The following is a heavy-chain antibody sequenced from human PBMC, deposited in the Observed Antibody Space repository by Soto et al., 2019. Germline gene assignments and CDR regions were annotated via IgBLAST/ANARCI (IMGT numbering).Heavy chain of an antibody. CDR1: GFTFSSYE. CDR2: ITSSGSTV. J-gene: IGHJ4*02. Sequence: GGSLRLSCAASGFTFSSYEMNWVRQAPGKGLEWVSYITSSGSTVYYADSVKGRFTISRDNAKNSLFLQMNSLRAEDTAVYFCARGNSPVNVFWGQGAQVTVSS. V-gene: IGHV3-48*03. D-gene: IGHD2-21*01. CDR3: ARGNSPVNVF.